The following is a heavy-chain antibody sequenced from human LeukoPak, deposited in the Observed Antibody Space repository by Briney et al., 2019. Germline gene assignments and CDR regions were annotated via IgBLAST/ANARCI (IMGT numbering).Heavy chain of an antibody. J-gene: IGHJ4*02. V-gene: IGHV1-3*01. CDR2: INACNGKT. CDR1: GYIFTDYA. Sequence: GASVKVSCKASGYIFTDYAIQWVRQAPGQGREWMGWINACNGKTKYPQKFKGRVTITRDTSASTAYMELSGLRSDDTAVYYCARARWTSTVTTYYLDFWGRGTLVTVAS. CDR3: ARARWTSTVTTYYLDF. D-gene: IGHD4-17*01.